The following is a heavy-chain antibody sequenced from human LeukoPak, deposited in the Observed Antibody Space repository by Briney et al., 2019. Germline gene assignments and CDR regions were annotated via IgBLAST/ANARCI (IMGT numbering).Heavy chain of an antibody. CDR3: AIGYCSSTSCYPFDY. Sequence: SVKVSCKASGGTFSSYTISWVRQAPGQGLEWMGRIIPILGIANYAQRFQGRVTITADESTSTAYMELSSLRSEDTAVYYCAIGYCSSTSCYPFDYWGQGTLVTVSS. CDR2: IIPILGIA. V-gene: IGHV1-69*02. J-gene: IGHJ4*02. CDR1: GGTFSSYT. D-gene: IGHD2-2*01.